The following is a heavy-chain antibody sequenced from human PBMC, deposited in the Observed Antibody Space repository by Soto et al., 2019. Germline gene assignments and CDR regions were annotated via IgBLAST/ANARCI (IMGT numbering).Heavy chain of an antibody. V-gene: IGHV4-38-2*01. J-gene: IGHJ5*02. D-gene: IGHD3-22*01. CDR3: AKRRGIYDSSGYYNWFDP. Sequence: SLTCAVSGYSISSGYYWGWIRQPPGKGLEWIGDIYHSGSTYYNPSLKSRVTISLDTSKNQFSLKLNSVTAADTAVYYCAKRRGIYDSSGYYNWFDPWGQGTLVTVSS. CDR1: GYSISSGYY. CDR2: IYHSGST.